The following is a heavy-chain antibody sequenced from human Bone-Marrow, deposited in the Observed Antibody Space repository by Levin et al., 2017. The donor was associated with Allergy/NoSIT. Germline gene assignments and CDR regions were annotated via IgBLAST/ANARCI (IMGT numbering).Heavy chain of an antibody. Sequence: SETLSLTCTVSGGSISSYYWSWIRQPPGKGLEWIGYIYYSGSTNYNPSLKSRVTISVDTSKNQFSLKLSSVTAADTAVYYCAGLTFNYYDSSGYNFDYWGQGTLVTVSS. CDR2: IYYSGST. CDR1: GGSISSYY. J-gene: IGHJ4*02. V-gene: IGHV4-59*01. D-gene: IGHD3-22*01. CDR3: AGLTFNYYDSSGYNFDY.